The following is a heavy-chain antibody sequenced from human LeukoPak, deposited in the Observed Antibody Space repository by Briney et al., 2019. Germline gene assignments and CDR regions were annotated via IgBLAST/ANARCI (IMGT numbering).Heavy chain of an antibody. CDR3: ARHEQQWLVPTLNFDY. Sequence: SETLSLTCTVSGGSISSYYWGWIRQPPGKGLEWIGSIYYSGSTYYNPSLKSRVAISVDTSKNQFSLKLSSVTAADTAVYYCARHEQQWLVPTLNFDYRGQGTLVTVSS. V-gene: IGHV4-39*01. J-gene: IGHJ4*02. D-gene: IGHD6-19*01. CDR2: IYYSGST. CDR1: GGSISSYY.